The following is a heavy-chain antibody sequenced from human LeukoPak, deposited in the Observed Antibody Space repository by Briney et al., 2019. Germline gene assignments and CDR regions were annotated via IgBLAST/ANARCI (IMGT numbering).Heavy chain of an antibody. D-gene: IGHD2-15*01. V-gene: IGHV1-8*03. J-gene: IGHJ6*03. Sequence: ASVKVSCKASGYTFTSYYINWVRQAPGQGLEWMGWGNPNAGNTGYVQKFQGRVTFTRNTSISTAYMELSSLRSEDTAVYYCARGKYCSDATCYSLGYYYYMDVWGKGTTVTVSS. CDR3: ARGKYCSDATCYSLGYYYYMDV. CDR2: GNPNAGNT. CDR1: GYTFTSYY.